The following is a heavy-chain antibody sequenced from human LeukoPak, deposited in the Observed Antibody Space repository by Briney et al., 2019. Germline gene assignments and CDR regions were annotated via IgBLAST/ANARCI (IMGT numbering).Heavy chain of an antibody. CDR3: ARALRGVAGDYYFDY. CDR2: IRYDGSNK. CDR1: GFTFSSYG. Sequence: GGSLRLSCAASGFTFSSYGMHWVRQAPGKGLEWVAFIRYDGSNKYYADSVKGRFTISRDNSKNTLYLQMNSLRAEDTAVYYCARALRGVAGDYYFDYWGQGTLVTVSS. D-gene: IGHD2-21*02. J-gene: IGHJ4*02. V-gene: IGHV3-30*02.